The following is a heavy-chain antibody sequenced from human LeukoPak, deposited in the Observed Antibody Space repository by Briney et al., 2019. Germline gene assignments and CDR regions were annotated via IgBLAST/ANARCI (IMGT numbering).Heavy chain of an antibody. Sequence: SETLSLTCTVSGGSISSYYWSWIRQPPGKGLEWIGYIYYSGSTNYNPSLKSRVTISVDTSKNQFSLKLSSVTAADPAVYYCARGDFWSGYYPNWFDPWGHGTLVTVSS. D-gene: IGHD3-3*01. V-gene: IGHV4-59*01. CDR3: ARGDFWSGYYPNWFDP. CDR2: IYYSGST. J-gene: IGHJ5*02. CDR1: GGSISSYY.